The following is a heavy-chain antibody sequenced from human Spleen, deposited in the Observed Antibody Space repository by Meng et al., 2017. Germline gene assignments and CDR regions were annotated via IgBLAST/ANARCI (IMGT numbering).Heavy chain of an antibody. CDR2: ISSSSSYI. J-gene: IGHJ3*02. Sequence: GESLKISCAASGFTFSSYSMNWVRQAPGKGLEWVSSISSSSSYIYYADSVKGRFTISRDNAKNSLYLQMNSLRAEDTAVYYCARDLKESCGDAFVIWGQGTMVTVSS. CDR1: GFTFSSYS. V-gene: IGHV3-21*01. CDR3: ARDLKESCGDAFVI. D-gene: IGHD2-21*01.